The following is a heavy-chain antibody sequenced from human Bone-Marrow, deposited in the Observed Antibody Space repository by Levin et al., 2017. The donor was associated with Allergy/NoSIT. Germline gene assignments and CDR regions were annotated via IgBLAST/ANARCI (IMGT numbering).Heavy chain of an antibody. D-gene: IGHD6-13*01. V-gene: IGHV4-34*01. Sequence: PSETLSLTCTVNGEAVSNYYWTWIRQPPGKGFEWIGEISQIGSPKYNSSLKSRVTILLDTSKNHFSLKLNSVTAADTAVYYCASPGSDTAWYRVFDHWGPGTHVTVSS. CDR1: GEAVSNYY. J-gene: IGHJ4*02. CDR2: ISQIGSP. CDR3: ASPGSDTAWYRVFDH.